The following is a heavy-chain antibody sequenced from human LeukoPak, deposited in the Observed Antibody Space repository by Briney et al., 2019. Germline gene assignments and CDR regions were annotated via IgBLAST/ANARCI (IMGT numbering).Heavy chain of an antibody. D-gene: IGHD5-24*01. J-gene: IGHJ4*02. CDR2: IKYNGVST. CDR3: AKPGMAALFYFDF. CDR1: GFTFSSYA. V-gene: IGHV3-23*01. Sequence: GGTLRLSCAASGFTFSSYAMTWVRQPPAKGRVGVSTIKYNGVSTYYAHSVKGRFTTSRDNSRNTLYLKMNSLRAEDTAVYYCAKPGMAALFYFDFGGQGTLVTVSS.